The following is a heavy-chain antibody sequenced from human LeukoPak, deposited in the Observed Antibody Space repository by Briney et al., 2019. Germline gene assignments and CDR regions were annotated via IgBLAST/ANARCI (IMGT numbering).Heavy chain of an antibody. CDR2: ISSSGSTI. V-gene: IGHV3-48*03. CDR3: ARVVVGAIFLDAFDI. J-gene: IGHJ3*02. CDR1: GFTFSSYE. D-gene: IGHD1-26*01. Sequence: GGSLRLSCAASGFTFSSYEMNWVRQAPGKGLEWVSYISSSGSTIYYADSVKGRFTISRDNAKNSLYLQMNSLRAEDTAVYYCARVVVGAIFLDAFDIWGQGTMVTVSS.